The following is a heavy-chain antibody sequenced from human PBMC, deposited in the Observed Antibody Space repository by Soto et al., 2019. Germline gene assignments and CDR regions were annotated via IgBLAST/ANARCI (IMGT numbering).Heavy chain of an antibody. J-gene: IGHJ4*02. V-gene: IGHV3-30-3*01. CDR1: GFTFSSYA. Sequence: QVQLVESGGGVVQPGRSLRLSCAASGFTFSSYAMHWVRQAPGKGLEWVAVISYDGSNKYYADSVKGRFTISRDNSKNTLYLQMNSLRAEDTAVYYCATSYYYDSSSSEDYWGQGTLVTVSS. CDR2: ISYDGSNK. D-gene: IGHD3-22*01. CDR3: ATSYYYDSSSSEDY.